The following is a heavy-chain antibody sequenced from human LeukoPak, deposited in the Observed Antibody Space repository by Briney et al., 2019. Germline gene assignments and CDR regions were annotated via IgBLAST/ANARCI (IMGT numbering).Heavy chain of an antibody. D-gene: IGHD3-10*01. V-gene: IGHV1-18*01. CDR3: ARRYGSGSYYKRYYYYMDV. Sequence: ASVKVSCKASGYTFTSYGISWVRQAPGQGLEWMGWISTYNGDTNYAQKLQGRVTMTTDTSTNTAYMELRSLRSDDTAVYYCARRYGSGSYYKRYYYYMDVWGKGTTVTVSS. CDR1: GYTFTSYG. CDR2: ISTYNGDT. J-gene: IGHJ6*03.